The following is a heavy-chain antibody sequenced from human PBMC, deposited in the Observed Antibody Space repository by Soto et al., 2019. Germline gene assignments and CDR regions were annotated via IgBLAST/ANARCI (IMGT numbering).Heavy chain of an antibody. CDR2: INAGNGNT. Sequence: QVQLVQSGAEVKKPGASVKVSCKASGYTFISYAMHWVRQAPGQRFEWMGWINAGNGNTEYSQKFQGRVTINRDTSASTAYMELSSLRSEDTAVYYCARCPTVTAQTLFDYWGQGTLVTVSS. V-gene: IGHV1-3*01. J-gene: IGHJ4*02. CDR1: GYTFISYA. D-gene: IGHD4-17*01. CDR3: ARCPTVTAQTLFDY.